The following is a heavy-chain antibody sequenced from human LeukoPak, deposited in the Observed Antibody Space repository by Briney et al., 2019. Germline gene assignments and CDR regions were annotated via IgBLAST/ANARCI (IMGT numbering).Heavy chain of an antibody. J-gene: IGHJ3*02. CDR1: GGSISSYY. V-gene: IGHV4-59*08. Sequence: PSETLFLTCTVSGGSISSYYWSWIRQPPGKGLEWIGYIYYSGSTNYNPSLKSRVTISVDTSKNQFSLKLSSVTAADTAVYYCARAYYAKGAFDIWGQGTMVTVSS. D-gene: IGHD2-2*01. CDR3: ARAYYAKGAFDI. CDR2: IYYSGST.